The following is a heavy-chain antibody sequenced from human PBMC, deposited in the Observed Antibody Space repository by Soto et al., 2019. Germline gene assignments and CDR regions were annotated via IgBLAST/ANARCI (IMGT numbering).Heavy chain of an antibody. CDR1: GGSITSGSYY. J-gene: IGHJ3*02. Sequence: QVQLQESGPGLVKSSQTLSLTCILSGGSITSGSYYWNWIRQPPGKGLEWIGYINYSGNTYRNPSLKSLVTISTNTSKNHFTLKLSAVTAADTAVYYCSRGQVAGTRDACDIWGQGTMVTVSS. CDR2: INYSGNT. D-gene: IGHD1-7*01. V-gene: IGHV4-30-4*01. CDR3: SRGQVAGTRDACDI.